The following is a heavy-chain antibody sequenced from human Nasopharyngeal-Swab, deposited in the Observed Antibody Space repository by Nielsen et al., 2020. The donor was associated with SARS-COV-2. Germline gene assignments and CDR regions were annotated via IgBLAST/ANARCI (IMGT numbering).Heavy chain of an antibody. CDR3: AKDEAWVFVGTNTEMILFH. D-gene: IGHD5-24*01. CDR1: GYTFTNYA. Sequence: ASVKVSCKASGYTFTNYAITWVRQVPGQGLEWVGWISGDNGNTNYAQKVRGRATMTTDTSTSTAYLELRSLRSDDTAIYYCAKDEAWVFVGTNTEMILFHWGQGTLVTVSS. CDR2: ISGDNGNT. V-gene: IGHV1-18*01. J-gene: IGHJ4*02.